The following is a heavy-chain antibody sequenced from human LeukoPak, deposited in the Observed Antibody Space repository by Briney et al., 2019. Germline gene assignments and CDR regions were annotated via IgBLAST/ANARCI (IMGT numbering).Heavy chain of an antibody. CDR3: ARDLGGYQAY. D-gene: IGHD3-22*01. CDR1: GFTFSSYG. Sequence: TGGSLRLSCAASGFTFSSYGMSWVRQAPGKGLEWVSAISGSGGSTKYADSVKGRFTISRDNAKNTLYLQMNSLRAEDTAVYYCARDLGGYQAYWGQGTLVTVS. V-gene: IGHV3-23*01. J-gene: IGHJ4*02. CDR2: ISGSGGST.